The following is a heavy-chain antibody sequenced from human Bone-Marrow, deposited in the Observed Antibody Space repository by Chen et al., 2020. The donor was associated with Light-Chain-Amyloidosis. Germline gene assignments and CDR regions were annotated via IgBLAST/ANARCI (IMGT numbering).Heavy chain of an antibody. CDR1: GGTFSSYA. CDR2: SIPILGIA. D-gene: IGHD5-12*01. CDR3: ARDPRGYSGYDPWFDP. V-gene: IGHV1-69*04. J-gene: IGHJ5*02. Sequence: QVQLVQSGAEVKKPGSSVKVSCKASGGTFSSYAISWVRQAPGQGLEWMGRSIPILGIANYAQKFQGRVTITADKSTSTAYMELSSLGSEDTAVYYCARDPRGYSGYDPWFDPWGQGTLVTVSS.